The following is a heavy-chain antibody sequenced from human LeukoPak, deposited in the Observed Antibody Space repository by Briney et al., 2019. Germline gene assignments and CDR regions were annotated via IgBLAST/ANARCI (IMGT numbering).Heavy chain of an antibody. D-gene: IGHD2/OR15-2a*01. Sequence: GGSLRLSCAASGFTFTDYYMSWIRQAPGKGLEWVSYISSSGSTIYYADSVKGRFTISRDNAKNSLYLQMNSLRAEDTAVYYCARDTAFGADYMGVWGQGTTVTVSS. CDR2: ISSSGSTI. J-gene: IGHJ6*02. CDR3: ARDTAFGADYMGV. CDR1: GFTFTDYY. V-gene: IGHV3-11*01.